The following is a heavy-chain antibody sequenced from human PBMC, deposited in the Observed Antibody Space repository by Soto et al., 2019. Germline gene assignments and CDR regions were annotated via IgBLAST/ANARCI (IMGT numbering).Heavy chain of an antibody. J-gene: IGHJ5*02. CDR2: ISSSSSTI. D-gene: IGHD2-15*01. Sequence: EVQLVESGGGLVQPGGSLRLSCAASGFTFSSYSMNWVRQAPGKGLEWVSYISSSSSTIYYADSVKGRFTISRDNAKNSLYLQINSLRDEDTAVYYCARGPSQLLLRWFDPWGQGTLVTVSS. V-gene: IGHV3-48*02. CDR1: GFTFSSYS. CDR3: ARGPSQLLLRWFDP.